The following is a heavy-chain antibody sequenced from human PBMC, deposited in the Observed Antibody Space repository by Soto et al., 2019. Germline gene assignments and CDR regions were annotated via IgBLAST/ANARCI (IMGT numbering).Heavy chain of an antibody. Sequence: GGSLRLSCAASGFTFSSYGMHWVRQAPGKGLEWVAGISYDGSNKYYADSVKGRFTISRDNSKNTLYLQMNSLRAEDKAVYYCAKERTLGYCSSTRCSTADHWGQGTLVTVSS. CDR1: GFTFSSYG. CDR2: ISYDGSNK. D-gene: IGHD2-2*01. J-gene: IGHJ4*02. V-gene: IGHV3-30*18. CDR3: AKERTLGYCSSTRCSTADH.